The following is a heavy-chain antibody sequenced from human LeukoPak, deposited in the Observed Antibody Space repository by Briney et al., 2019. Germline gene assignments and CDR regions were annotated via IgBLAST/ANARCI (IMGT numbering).Heavy chain of an antibody. J-gene: IGHJ4*02. CDR1: GGSFSGYY. Sequence: PSETLSLTCAVYGGSFSGYYWSWIRQPPGKGLEWIGEINHSGSTNYNPSLKSRVTISVDTSKNQFSLKLSSVTAADTAVYYCTSGSYFYWGQGTLATVSS. V-gene: IGHV4-34*01. D-gene: IGHD1-26*01. CDR3: TSGSYFY. CDR2: INHSGST.